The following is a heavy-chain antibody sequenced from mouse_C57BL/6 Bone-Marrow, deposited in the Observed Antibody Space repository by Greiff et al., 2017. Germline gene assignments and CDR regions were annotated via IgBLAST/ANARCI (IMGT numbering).Heavy chain of an antibody. CDR2: ISSGGDSI. Sequence: EVKLVESGDGLVKPGGSLKLSCAASGFTFSSYAMSWVRQTPEKRLEWVAYISSGGDSIYYADTVKGRFTISRDNARNTLHLQMSSLKSEDTAMYYCTRGGITAEYYFDYWSEGTTLTVSS. D-gene: IGHD2-4*01. CDR3: TRGGITAEYYFDY. J-gene: IGHJ2*01. V-gene: IGHV5S21*01. CDR1: GFTFSSYA.